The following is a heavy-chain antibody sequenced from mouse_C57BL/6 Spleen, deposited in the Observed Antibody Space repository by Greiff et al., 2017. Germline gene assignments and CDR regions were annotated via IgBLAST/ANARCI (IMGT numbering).Heavy chain of an antibody. D-gene: IGHD1-1*01. J-gene: IGHJ4*01. V-gene: IGHV5-9*01. Sequence: EVHLVESGGGLVKPGGSLKLSCAASGFTFSSYTMSWVRQTPEKRLEWVATISGGGGNTYYPDSVKGRFTISRDNAKNTLYLQMSSLRSEDTALYYCARITTVVEDAMDYWGQGTSVTVSS. CDR3: ARITTVVEDAMDY. CDR1: GFTFSSYT. CDR2: ISGGGGNT.